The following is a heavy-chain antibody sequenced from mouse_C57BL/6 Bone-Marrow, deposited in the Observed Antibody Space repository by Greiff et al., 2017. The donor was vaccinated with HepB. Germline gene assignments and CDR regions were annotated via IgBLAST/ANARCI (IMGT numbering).Heavy chain of an antibody. V-gene: IGHV1-82*01. CDR3: ARKITTVVYFDY. J-gene: IGHJ2*01. D-gene: IGHD1-1*01. CDR1: GYAFSSSW. Sequence: QVHVKQSGPELVKPGASVKISCKASGYAFSSSWMNWVKQRPGKGLEWIGRIYPGDGDTNYNGKFKGKATLTADKSSSTAYMQLSSLTSEDSAVYFCARKITTVVYFDYWGQGTTLTVSS. CDR2: IYPGDGDT.